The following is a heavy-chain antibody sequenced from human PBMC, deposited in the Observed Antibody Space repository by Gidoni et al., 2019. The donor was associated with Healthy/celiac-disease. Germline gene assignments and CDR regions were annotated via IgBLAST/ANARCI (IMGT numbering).Heavy chain of an antibody. CDR3: AKDTIWFGELPVGGDY. V-gene: IGHV3-23*01. Sequence: EVQLLESGGGLVQPGGSLRLPCAASGFTFSSHAMRWVRQATGKGLEWVSAISGSGGSTYYADSVKGRFTISRDNSKNTLYLQMNSLRAEDTAVYYCAKDTIWFGELPVGGDYWGQGTLVTVSS. CDR1: GFTFSSHA. CDR2: ISGSGGST. D-gene: IGHD3-10*01. J-gene: IGHJ4*02.